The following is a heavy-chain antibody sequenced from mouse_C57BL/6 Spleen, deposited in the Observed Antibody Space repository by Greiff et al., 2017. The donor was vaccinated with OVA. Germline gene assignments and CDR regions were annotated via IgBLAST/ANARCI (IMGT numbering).Heavy chain of an antibody. J-gene: IGHJ2*01. Sequence: EVNLVESGGDLVKPGGSLKLSCAASGFTFSSYGMSWVRQTPDKRLEWVATISSGGSYTYYPDSVKGRFTISRDNAKNTLYLQMSSLKSEDTAIYYCAREDSNYLYYFGYWGKGATLTVSS. CDR1: GFTFSSYG. CDR3: AREDSNYLYYFGY. CDR2: ISSGGSYT. D-gene: IGHD2-5*01. V-gene: IGHV5-6*01.